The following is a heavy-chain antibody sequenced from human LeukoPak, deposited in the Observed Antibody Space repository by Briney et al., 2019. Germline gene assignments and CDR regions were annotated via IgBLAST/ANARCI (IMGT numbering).Heavy chain of an antibody. V-gene: IGHV3-74*01. CDR2: INSDGSNT. D-gene: IGHD5/OR15-5a*01. CDR1: GFTFSSYW. CDR3: ARDLRFDP. Sequence: PGGSLRLSCAASGFTFSSYWMHWVRQAPGKRLVWVSRINSDGSNTDYAGSVKGRFTISRDNAKSTLYLQMNSLRAEDTALYYCARDLRFDPWGQGTLVTVSS. J-gene: IGHJ5*02.